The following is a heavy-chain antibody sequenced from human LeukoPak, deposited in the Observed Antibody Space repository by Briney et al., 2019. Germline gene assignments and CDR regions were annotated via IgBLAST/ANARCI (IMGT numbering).Heavy chain of an antibody. CDR2: IWFDGSNK. Sequence: PGGSLRLSCAASGFTFSSYGMHWVRQAPGKGLEWVAVIWFDGSNKYYADSVKGRFTISRDNSKNTLYLQMNSLRAEDTAVYYCARDRADLYSGSYSDYFDYWGQGTLVTVSS. CDR3: ARDRADLYSGSYSDYFDY. D-gene: IGHD1-26*01. J-gene: IGHJ4*02. V-gene: IGHV3-33*01. CDR1: GFTFSSYG.